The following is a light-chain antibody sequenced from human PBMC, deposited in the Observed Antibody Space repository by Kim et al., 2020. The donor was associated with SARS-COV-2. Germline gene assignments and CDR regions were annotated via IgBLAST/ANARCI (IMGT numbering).Light chain of an antibody. Sequence: ALGPTVSITCKGDSISSYYASWYQQKPGQAPVLVIYGKNNRPSGIPDRFSGSSSGNTASLTITGAQAEDEADYYCTSRDSSRNHVVFGGGTQLTVL. CDR2: GKN. V-gene: IGLV3-19*01. CDR1: SISSYY. J-gene: IGLJ2*01. CDR3: TSRDSSRNHVV.